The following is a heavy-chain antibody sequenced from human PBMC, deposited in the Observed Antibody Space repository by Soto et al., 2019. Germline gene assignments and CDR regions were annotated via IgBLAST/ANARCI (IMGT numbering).Heavy chain of an antibody. Sequence: GASVKVSWKVAGYTLTELSMHWVRQAPGKGLEWMGGFDPEDGETIYAQKFQGRVTMTEDTSTDTAYMELSSLRSEDTAVYYCATDATTLHYDFWSGPPPLDYWGQGTLVTVSS. J-gene: IGHJ4*02. CDR2: FDPEDGET. CDR1: GYTLTELS. D-gene: IGHD3-3*01. V-gene: IGHV1-24*01. CDR3: ATDATTLHYDFWSGPPPLDY.